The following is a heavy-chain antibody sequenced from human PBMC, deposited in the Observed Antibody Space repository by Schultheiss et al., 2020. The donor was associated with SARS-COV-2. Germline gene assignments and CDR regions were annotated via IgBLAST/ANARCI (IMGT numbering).Heavy chain of an antibody. CDR1: GGSFSGYY. Sequence: GSLRLSCAVYGGSFSGYYWSWIRQPPGKGLEWIGYIYYSGSTNYNPSLKSRVTISVDTSKNHFSLKLSSVTAADTAVYYCARDAAPYDFWSGYYTGMSNYYYGMDVWGQGTTVTVSS. CDR2: IYYSGST. V-gene: IGHV4-59*01. D-gene: IGHD3-3*01. J-gene: IGHJ6*02. CDR3: ARDAAPYDFWSGYYTGMSNYYYGMDV.